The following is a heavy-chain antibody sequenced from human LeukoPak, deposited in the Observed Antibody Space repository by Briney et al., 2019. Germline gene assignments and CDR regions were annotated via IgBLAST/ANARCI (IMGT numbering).Heavy chain of an antibody. D-gene: IGHD1-26*01. CDR3: IYARSIVGAPLYFEY. V-gene: IGHV2-5*02. CDR1: GFSLSTSGVG. Sequence: SGPTLLKPTQTLTLTCTFSGFSLSTSGVGVGWIRQPPGKALEWLALIYWDDDKRYSPSLKSRLTITKDTSKNQVVLTMTNMDPVDTATYYCIYARSIVGAPLYFEYWGQGTLVTVSS. CDR2: IYWDDDK. J-gene: IGHJ4*02.